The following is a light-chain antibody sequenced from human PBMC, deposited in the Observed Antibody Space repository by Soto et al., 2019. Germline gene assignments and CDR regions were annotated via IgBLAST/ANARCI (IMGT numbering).Light chain of an antibody. J-gene: IGKJ4*01. Sequence: IQMTQSPSSVSASVGDRVTITCRASQGISSYLAWYQQKPGKAPKLLIYAASTLQSGVPSRFSGSVSGTDFTLTISGLQPEDSAGYYCQQYYNPVLTFGGGTKVDIK. V-gene: IGKV1-39*01. CDR3: QQYYNPVLT. CDR1: QGISSY. CDR2: AAS.